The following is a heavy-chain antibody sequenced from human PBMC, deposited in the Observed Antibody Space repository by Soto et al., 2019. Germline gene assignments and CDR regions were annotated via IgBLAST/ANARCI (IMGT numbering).Heavy chain of an antibody. CDR3: ARAATPLANGTYYYDSSGYYFPDY. CDR1: GGTFSSYA. D-gene: IGHD3-22*01. CDR2: IIPIFGTA. V-gene: IGHV1-69*06. J-gene: IGHJ4*02. Sequence: GASVKVSCKASGGTFSSYAISWVRQAPGQGLEWMGGIIPIFGTANYAQKFQGRVTITADKSTSTAYMELSSLRSEDTAVYYCARAATPLANGTYYYDSSGYYFPDYCGQGTLVTVSS.